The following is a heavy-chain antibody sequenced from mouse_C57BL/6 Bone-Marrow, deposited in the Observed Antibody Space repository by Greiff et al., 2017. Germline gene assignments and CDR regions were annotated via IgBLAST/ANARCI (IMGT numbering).Heavy chain of an antibody. V-gene: IGHV3-8*01. D-gene: IGHD2-4*01. CDR2: ISYSGST. J-gene: IGHJ4*01. CDR3: ARSDYDYDESGYYAMDY. Sequence: DVKLVESGPGLAKPSQTLSLPCSVTGYSITSDYWNWIRKFPGNKLEYMGYISYSGSTYYTPSLISRISITRDTYKNQYYLQLKSVTTDDTATYYCARSDYDYDESGYYAMDYWGQGTSVTVSS. CDR1: GYSITSDY.